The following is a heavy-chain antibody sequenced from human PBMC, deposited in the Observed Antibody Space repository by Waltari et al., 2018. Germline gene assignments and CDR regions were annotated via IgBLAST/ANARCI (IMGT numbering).Heavy chain of an antibody. V-gene: IGHV4-39*07. CDR1: GGSISSSNHY. CDR2: IYYSGST. CDR3: ASGGGYTNGWDY. D-gene: IGHD6-19*01. J-gene: IGHJ4*02. Sequence: QPLLQESGPGLVKPPETLSLTCSVSGGSISSSNHYWGWLRQPPGKGLDWIGSIYYSGSTYYNSYLKSRVTISLDTSKNQFSLKLGSVTAADTAVYFCASGGGYTNGWDYWGQGTLVTVSS.